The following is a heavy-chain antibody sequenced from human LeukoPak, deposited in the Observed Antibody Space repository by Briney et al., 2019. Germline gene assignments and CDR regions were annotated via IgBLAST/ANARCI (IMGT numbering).Heavy chain of an antibody. CDR2: ISGSGSYT. CDR1: GFTFSDYY. V-gene: IGHV3-11*05. J-gene: IGHJ4*02. D-gene: IGHD1-26*01. Sequence: GGSLRLSCAASGFTFSDYYMTWISQAPGKGLEWVSYISGSGSYTNYADSVKGRFTISRDNAKNSLYLQMNSLRAEDTAVYYCAKVSAWAMVGATYFDYWGQGTLVTVSS. CDR3: AKVSAWAMVGATYFDY.